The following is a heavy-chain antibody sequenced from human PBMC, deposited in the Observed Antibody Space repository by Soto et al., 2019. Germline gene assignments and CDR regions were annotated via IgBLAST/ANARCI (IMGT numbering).Heavy chain of an antibody. D-gene: IGHD3-9*01. CDR1: GGSISSSSYY. Sequence: SETLSLTCTVSGGSISSSSYYWGWIRQPPGKGLEWIGSIYYSGSTYYNPSLKSRVTISVDTSKNQFSLKLSSVTAADTAVYYCARTDDILTGYHAEWLVAYWGQGTLVTVSS. V-gene: IGHV4-39*01. CDR3: ARTDDILTGYHAEWLVAY. CDR2: IYYSGST. J-gene: IGHJ4*02.